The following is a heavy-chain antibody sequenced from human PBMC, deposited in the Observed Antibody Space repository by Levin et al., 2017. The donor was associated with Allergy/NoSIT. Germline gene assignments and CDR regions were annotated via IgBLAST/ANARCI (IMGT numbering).Heavy chain of an antibody. D-gene: IGHD3-10*01. CDR3: AGGSATTNFDY. CDR2: IIPILGIA. V-gene: IGHV1-69*04. Sequence: GGSLRLSCKASGGTFSSYAISWVRQAPGQGLEWMGRIIPILGIANYAQKFQGRVTITADKSTSTAYMELSSLRSEDTAVYYCAGGSATTNFDYWGQGTLVTVSS. CDR1: GGTFSSYA. J-gene: IGHJ4*02.